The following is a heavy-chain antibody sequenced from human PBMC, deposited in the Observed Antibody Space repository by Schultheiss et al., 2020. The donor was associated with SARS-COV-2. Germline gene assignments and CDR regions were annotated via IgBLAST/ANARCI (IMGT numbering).Heavy chain of an antibody. D-gene: IGHD3-22*01. J-gene: IGHJ3*02. CDR2: IYPGDSDT. Sequence: GGSLRLSCKGSGYSFTSYWIGWVRQMPGKCLEWMGIIYPGDSDTRYSPSFQGQVTISADKSISTAYLQWSSLKASDTAMYYCARDGYYYDSSGYYADAFDIWGQGTMVTVSS. V-gene: IGHV5-51*01. CDR1: GYSFTSYW. CDR3: ARDGYYYDSSGYYADAFDI.